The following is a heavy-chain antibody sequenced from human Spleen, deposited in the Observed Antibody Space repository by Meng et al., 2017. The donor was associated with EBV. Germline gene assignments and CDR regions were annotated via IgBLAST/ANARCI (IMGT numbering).Heavy chain of an antibody. CDR2: IKATGST. Sequence: VHVQVWGAGRLKPSATLSLTCAVLGASLWGHYLSWIRQAPGKGLEWIGEIKATGSTNYNLSLKGRVTISVDKTNKQVSLKLTSVTAADTAVYYCARFYTYGDVPSEADSWGQGNLVTVSS. CDR1: GASLWGHY. J-gene: IGHJ4*02. D-gene: IGHD4-17*01. CDR3: ARFYTYGDVPSEADS. V-gene: IGHV4-34*01.